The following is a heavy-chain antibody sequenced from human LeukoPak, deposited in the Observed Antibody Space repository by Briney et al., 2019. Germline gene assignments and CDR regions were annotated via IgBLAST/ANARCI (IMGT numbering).Heavy chain of an antibody. CDR2: INQHGGDI. CDR1: GFTFSSYG. V-gene: IGHV3-7*01. J-gene: IGHJ4*02. Sequence: GGSLRLSCAASGFTFSSYGMHWVRQAPGKGLEWVANINQHGGDIHYVDSVKGRFTISRDNAKNSVYLQMNSLRAEDTAVYYCVKGLFAREFGSWGQGTLVTVSS. D-gene: IGHD3-3*01. CDR3: VKGLFAREFGS.